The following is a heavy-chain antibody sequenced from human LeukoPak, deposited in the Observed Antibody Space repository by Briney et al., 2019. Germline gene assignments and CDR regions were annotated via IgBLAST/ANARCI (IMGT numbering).Heavy chain of an antibody. V-gene: IGHV1-69*13. CDR1: GGTFSSYA. Sequence: VASVKVSCTASGGTFSSYAISWVRQAPGQGLEWMGGIIPIFGTANYAQKFQGRVTITADESTSTAYMELSSLRSEDTAVYYCASVNRYYYDSSGYRFDYWGQGTLVTVSS. CDR3: ASVNRYYYDSSGYRFDY. CDR2: IIPIFGTA. D-gene: IGHD3-22*01. J-gene: IGHJ4*02.